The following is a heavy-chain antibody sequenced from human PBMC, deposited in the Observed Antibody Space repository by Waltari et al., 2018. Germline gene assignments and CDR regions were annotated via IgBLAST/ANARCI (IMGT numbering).Heavy chain of an antibody. V-gene: IGHV4-38-2*01. CDR2: IYHSGST. J-gene: IGHJ4*02. Sequence: QVQLQESGPGLVRPSETLSLTCAVSGYSISSGYYCGWIRQSPGKGLGWFGFIYHSGSTYFNPSLKSRVTISVDTSKNQFFLKLNSVTAADTAVYHCARHSSGYYYYLDYWGQGTLVTVSS. D-gene: IGHD3-22*01. CDR3: ARHSSGYYYYLDY. CDR1: GYSISSGYY.